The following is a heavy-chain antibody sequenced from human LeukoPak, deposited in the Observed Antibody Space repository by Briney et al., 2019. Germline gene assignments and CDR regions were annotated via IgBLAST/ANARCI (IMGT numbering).Heavy chain of an antibody. CDR1: GGSISSYY. CDR2: IYYSGST. J-gene: IGHJ4*02. Sequence: SETLSLTCTVSGGSISSYYWSWIRQPPGKGLEWIGYIYYSGSTNYNPSLKSRVTISVDTSKNQFSLKLSSVTAADTAVYYCARGDTATRFDYWGQGTLVTVSS. CDR3: ARGDTATRFDY. D-gene: IGHD5-18*01. V-gene: IGHV4-59*01.